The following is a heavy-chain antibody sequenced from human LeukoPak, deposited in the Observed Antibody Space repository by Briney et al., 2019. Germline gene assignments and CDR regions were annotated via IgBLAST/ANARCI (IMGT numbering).Heavy chain of an antibody. CDR3: AKDLRGANDY. V-gene: IGHV3-7*03. J-gene: IGHJ4*02. CDR2: IKQDGSEK. D-gene: IGHD1-26*01. Sequence: GGSLRLSCAASGFTFSSYWMSWVRQAPGKGLEWVANIKQDGSEKYYVDSVKGRFTISRDNSKNTLYLQMNSLRAEDTAVYYCAKDLRGANDYWGQGTLVTVSS. CDR1: GFTFSSYW.